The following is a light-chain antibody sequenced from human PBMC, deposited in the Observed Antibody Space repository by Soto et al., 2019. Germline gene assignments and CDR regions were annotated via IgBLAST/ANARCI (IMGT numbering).Light chain of an antibody. CDR1: RSISDW. V-gene: IGKV1-5*01. CDR2: DAS. Sequence: DIQMTQTPSTLSPSVGDRVTITCRASRSISDWVAWYQQRPGKAPKLLIFDASSLKSGVPSRFSGSGSGTEFTLTISSLQPDDVATYYCLQYDSYSWTFGRGTKVDIK. CDR3: LQYDSYSWT. J-gene: IGKJ1*01.